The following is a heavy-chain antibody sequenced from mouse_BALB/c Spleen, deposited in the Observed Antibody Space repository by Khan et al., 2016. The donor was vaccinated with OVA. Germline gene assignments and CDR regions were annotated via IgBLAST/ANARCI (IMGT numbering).Heavy chain of an antibody. CDR3: ARRGV. CDR1: GYSITSDYA. CDR2: ISYSGTT. V-gene: IGHV3-2*02. J-gene: IGHJ1*01. Sequence: QLQESGPGLVKPSQSLSLTCTVTGYSITSDYAWNWLRQFPGNKLEWMGNISYSGTTSYNPSLKSRISIPRDTSKNQFFLQLNSVTTEDTATYYCARRGVWGAGTTVTVSS.